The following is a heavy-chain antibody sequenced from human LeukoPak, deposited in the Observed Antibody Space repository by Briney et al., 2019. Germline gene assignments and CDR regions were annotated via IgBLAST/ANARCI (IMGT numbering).Heavy chain of an antibody. D-gene: IGHD4-17*01. CDR1: GGSISSYY. Sequence: PSETLCLTCTVSGGSISSYYWSWIRQPPGKGLQWIGYIHYSGSTNYNPSLKSRVTISVDTSKNQFSLKLTSVTAADTAVYYCARDDYGDYTFHHWGQGTLVTVSS. J-gene: IGHJ1*01. CDR3: ARDDYGDYTFHH. CDR2: IHYSGST. V-gene: IGHV4-59*01.